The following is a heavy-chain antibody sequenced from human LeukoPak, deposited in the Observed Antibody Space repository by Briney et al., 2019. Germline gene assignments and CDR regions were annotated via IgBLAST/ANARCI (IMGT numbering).Heavy chain of an antibody. J-gene: IGHJ4*02. CDR3: AREAAVAGRGLDY. CDR2: INPNSGGT. D-gene: IGHD6-19*01. V-gene: IGHV1-2*04. Sequence: ASVKVSCKASGYTFTGYYMDWVRQAPGQGLEWMGWINPNSGGTNYAQKFQGWVTMTRDTSISTAYMELSRLRSDDTAVYYCAREAAVAGRGLDYWGQGTLVTVSS. CDR1: GYTFTGYY.